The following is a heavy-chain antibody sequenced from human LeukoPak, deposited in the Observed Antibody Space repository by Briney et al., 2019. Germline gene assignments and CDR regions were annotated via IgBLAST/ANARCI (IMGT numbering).Heavy chain of an antibody. CDR2: INPNSGGT. J-gene: IGHJ4*02. V-gene: IGHV1-2*02. CDR3: ARSGVLRYFDWLLSYYFDY. D-gene: IGHD3-9*01. Sequence: ASVKVSCKASGYTFTGYYMHWVRQAPGQGLERMGWINPNSGGTNYAQKFQGRVTMTRDTSISTAYMELSRLRSDDTAVYYCARSGVLRYFDWLLSYYFDYWGQGTLVTVSS. CDR1: GYTFTGYY.